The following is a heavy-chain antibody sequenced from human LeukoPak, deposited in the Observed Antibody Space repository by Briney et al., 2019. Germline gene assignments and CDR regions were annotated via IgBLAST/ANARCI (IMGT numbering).Heavy chain of an antibody. V-gene: IGHV1-8*03. CDR2: MNPNSGNT. CDR3: ARGIGYDILTGYPYYFDY. D-gene: IGHD3-9*01. Sequence: ASVKVSCKASGYTFTSYDINWVRQATGQGLEWMGWMNPNSGNTGYAQKFQGRVTITRNTSISTAYMELSSLRSEDTAVYYCARGIGYDILTGYPYYFDYWGQGTLVTVSS. CDR1: GYTFTSYD. J-gene: IGHJ4*02.